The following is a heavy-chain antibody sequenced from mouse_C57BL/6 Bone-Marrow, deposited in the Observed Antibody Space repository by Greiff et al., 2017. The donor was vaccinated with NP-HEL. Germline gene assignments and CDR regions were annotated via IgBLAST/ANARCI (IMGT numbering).Heavy chain of an antibody. D-gene: IGHD1-1*01. CDR1: GFTFSNYW. CDR2: IRLKSDNYAT. Sequence: EVKLMESGGGLVQPGGSMKLSCVASGFTFSNYWMNWVRQSPEKGLEWVAQIRLKSDNYATHYAESVKGRFTISRDDSKSSVYLQMNNLRAEDTGIYYCTSPNYYGSSYDVWGTGTTVTVSS. J-gene: IGHJ1*03. CDR3: TSPNYYGSSYDV. V-gene: IGHV6-3*01.